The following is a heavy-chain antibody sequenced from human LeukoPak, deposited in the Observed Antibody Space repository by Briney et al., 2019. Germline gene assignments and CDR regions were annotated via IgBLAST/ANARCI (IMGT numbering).Heavy chain of an antibody. CDR2: ISYDGSNK. J-gene: IGHJ4*02. D-gene: IGHD5-18*01. V-gene: IGHV3-30-3*01. CDR3: ARALVDTAMVDY. Sequence: SCKASGYTFTSYAMHWVRQAPGKGLEWVAVISYDGSNKYYADSVKGRFTISRDNSKNTLYLQMNSLRAEDTAVYYCARALVDTAMVDYWGQGTLVTVSS. CDR1: GYTFTSYA.